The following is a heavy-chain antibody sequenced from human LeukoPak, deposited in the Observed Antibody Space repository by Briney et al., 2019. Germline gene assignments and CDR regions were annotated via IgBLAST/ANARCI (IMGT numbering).Heavy chain of an antibody. D-gene: IGHD3-10*01. CDR2: INPNSGGT. CDR1: GYTFTAYY. V-gene: IGHV1-2*02. Sequence: ASVKVSCKASGYTFTAYYMHWVRQAPGQGPEWLGWINPNSGGTNYAQKFQGRVTMTRDTSITTGYMELSRLTSDDTAVYYCARGLYYYGSGRDWGRGTLVTVSS. CDR3: ARGLYYYGSGRD. J-gene: IGHJ4*02.